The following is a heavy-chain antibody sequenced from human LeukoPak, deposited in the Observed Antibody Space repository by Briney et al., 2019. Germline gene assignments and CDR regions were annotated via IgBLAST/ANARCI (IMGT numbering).Heavy chain of an antibody. CDR3: ARDPWELVFEY. V-gene: IGHV3-7*01. CDR1: GFTFSSYW. D-gene: IGHD1-26*01. Sequence: PGGSLRLSCAASGFTFSSYWMSWVRQAPGKGLEWVAHIKRDGSGKYYVDCVKGRFTISRDNDKNSLYLQINNVRAVDSGVYYCARDPWELVFEYWGQGTLVTVSS. CDR2: IKRDGSGK. J-gene: IGHJ4*02.